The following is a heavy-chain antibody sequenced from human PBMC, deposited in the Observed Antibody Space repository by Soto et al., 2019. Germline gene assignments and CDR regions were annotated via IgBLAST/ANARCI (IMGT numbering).Heavy chain of an antibody. V-gene: IGHV4-34*01. Sequence: SETLSLTCAVYGQSFSGYYWSWRRQPPGKGLEWIGEVNHSGDTTYNPSLRSRVTISADTSKSQFSLKVKSVTAADTAVYYCARVGYFDSSGFYAPFDYWGRGSLVTVSS. CDR1: GQSFSGYY. D-gene: IGHD3-22*01. J-gene: IGHJ4*02. CDR2: VNHSGDT. CDR3: ARVGYFDSSGFYAPFDY.